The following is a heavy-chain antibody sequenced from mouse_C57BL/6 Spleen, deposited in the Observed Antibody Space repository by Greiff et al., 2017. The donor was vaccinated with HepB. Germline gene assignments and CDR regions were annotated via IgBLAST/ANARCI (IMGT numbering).Heavy chain of an antibody. V-gene: IGHV1-64*01. D-gene: IGHD6-1*01. J-gene: IGHJ4*01. CDR2: IHPNSGST. Sequence: QVQLQQPGAELVKPGASVKLSCKASGYTFTSYWMHWVKQRPGQGLEWIGMIHPNSGSTNYNEKFKSKATLTVDKSSSTAYMQLSSLTSEDSAVYYCERGGQGYAMDYGGQGTSVTVSS. CDR3: ERGGQGYAMDY. CDR1: GYTFTSYW.